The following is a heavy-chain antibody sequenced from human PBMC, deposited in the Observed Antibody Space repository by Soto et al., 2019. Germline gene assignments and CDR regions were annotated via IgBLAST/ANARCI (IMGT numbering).Heavy chain of an antibody. J-gene: IGHJ4*02. CDR1: GYTFTSYY. Sequence: QVQLVQSGAEVKKPGASVKVSCKASGYTFTSYYMHWVRQAPGQGLEWMGIINPSGGSTSYAQKFQGRVPMTRDTSTSTVYMELSSLSSEDTAVYYCARGYSSGWNPPPFDYWGQGTLVTVSS. CDR2: INPSGGST. CDR3: ARGYSSGWNPPPFDY. D-gene: IGHD6-19*01. V-gene: IGHV1-46*03.